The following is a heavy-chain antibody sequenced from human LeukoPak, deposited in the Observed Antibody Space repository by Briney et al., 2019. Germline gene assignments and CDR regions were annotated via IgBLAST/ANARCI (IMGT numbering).Heavy chain of an antibody. D-gene: IGHD3-3*01. CDR1: VYTFTDYY. CDR3: ARSGGTSGPELDY. J-gene: IGHJ4*02. Sequence: EASVKVSCKPSVYTFTDYYMHWVRQAPGQGLEWMGWINPNSGGTNYARKFQGRLTMTRDTSINTVYMELSRMTSDDTAVYYCARSGGTSGPELDYWGQGSLIIVSS. CDR2: INPNSGGT. V-gene: IGHV1-2*02.